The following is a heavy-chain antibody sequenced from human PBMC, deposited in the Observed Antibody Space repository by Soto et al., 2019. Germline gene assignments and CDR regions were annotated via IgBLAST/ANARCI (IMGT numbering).Heavy chain of an antibody. Sequence: QLQLQESGPGLVKPSETLSLTCTVSGGSISSSSYYWGWIRQPPGKGLEWIGSIYYSGSTYYNPSLKSRVTISVDTSKNQFSLKLSSVTAADTAVYYCAPTYYDFWRALPGPWHGFDPWGQGTLVTVSS. CDR3: APTYYDFWRALPGPWHGFDP. CDR2: IYYSGST. D-gene: IGHD3-3*01. CDR1: GGSISSSSYY. J-gene: IGHJ5*02. V-gene: IGHV4-39*01.